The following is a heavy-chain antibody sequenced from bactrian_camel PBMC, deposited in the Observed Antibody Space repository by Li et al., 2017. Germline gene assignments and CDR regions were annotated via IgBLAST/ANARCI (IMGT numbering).Heavy chain of an antibody. CDR1: GVTYGTHV. Sequence: HVQLVESGGGSVQAGGSLRLSCATSGVTYGTHVMAWFRQAPGREREGVAGITYYTDYADSVKGRFTISRDYTRNTMYLQMNSLKPEDTAMYYCAADPWGEYGGTWYSPSEYKYWGQGTQVTVS. V-gene: IGHV3S53*01. CDR3: AADPWGEYGGTWYSPSEYKY. D-gene: IGHD6*01. CDR2: ITYYT. J-gene: IGHJ4*01.